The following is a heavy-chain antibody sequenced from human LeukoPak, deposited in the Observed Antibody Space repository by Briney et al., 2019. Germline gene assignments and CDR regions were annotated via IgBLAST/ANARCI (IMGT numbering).Heavy chain of an antibody. CDR2: IYYSGST. Sequence: SETLSLTCTVSGGSISSYYWSWIRQPPGKGLEWIGYIYYSGSTNYNPSLKSRVTISVDTSKNQFSLKLSSVTAADTAVYYCAGGSSMQGYRGYFDYWGQGTLVTVSS. V-gene: IGHV4-59*01. CDR3: AGGSSMQGYRGYFDY. D-gene: IGHD2/OR15-2a*01. CDR1: GGSISSYY. J-gene: IGHJ4*02.